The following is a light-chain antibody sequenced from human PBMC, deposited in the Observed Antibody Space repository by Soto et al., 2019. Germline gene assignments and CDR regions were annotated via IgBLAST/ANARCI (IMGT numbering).Light chain of an antibody. J-gene: IGKJ1*01. Sequence: EIVLTQSPGTLSLSPGERATLSCRASQSVSSRYLAWYQQKPGQAPRLLIYGASNRATGTPDRFSGSGSGTEFTLAISRLQSEDFAVYYCQKYNNWPPWTFGQGTKVDIK. CDR2: GAS. V-gene: IGKV3-20*01. CDR3: QKYNNWPPWT. CDR1: QSVSSRY.